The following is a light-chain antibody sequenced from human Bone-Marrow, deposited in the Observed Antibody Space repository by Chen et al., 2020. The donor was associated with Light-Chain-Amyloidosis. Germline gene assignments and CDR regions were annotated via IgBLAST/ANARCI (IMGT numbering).Light chain of an antibody. V-gene: IGLV2-11*01. Sequence: QSALTQPRSVSESPGQSVTISCTGTSTDVGGYKYVSWYQQHPGRAPKLMIYDVSKRPSGVPDRFSGSKSGNTASLTISGLQAEDEADYYCSSYAGMYTYVFGTGTEVTVL. CDR2: DVS. CDR1: STDVGGYKY. J-gene: IGLJ1*01. CDR3: SSYAGMYTYV.